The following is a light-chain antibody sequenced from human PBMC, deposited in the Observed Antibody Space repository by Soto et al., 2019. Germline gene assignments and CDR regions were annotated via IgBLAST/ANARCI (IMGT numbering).Light chain of an antibody. CDR3: QHRSIWPVS. CDR1: QSISRY. Sequence: EIVLTQSPATLSLSPGDRATLSCRASQSISRYLAWYQQRPGRAPRLLIYDASNRATGIPARFSGSGSATDFTLTISSLEPEDFAVYYCQHRSIWPVSFGQGTRLEIK. V-gene: IGKV3-11*01. CDR2: DAS. J-gene: IGKJ5*01.